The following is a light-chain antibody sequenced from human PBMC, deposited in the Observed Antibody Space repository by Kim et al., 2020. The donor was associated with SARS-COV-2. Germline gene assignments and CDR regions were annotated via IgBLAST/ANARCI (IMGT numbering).Light chain of an antibody. CDR2: ATS. CDR1: QSVSTAY. J-gene: IGKJ4*01. V-gene: IGKV3-20*01. CDR3: QQCQTTPLT. Sequence: SPGDRATLSCMASQSVSTAYLVLYQQKVGQAPRLLLYATSSRANGVPDRFSGSGSETEFSLTISGLEPDDFAVYYCQQCQTTPLTFGGGTKVDIK.